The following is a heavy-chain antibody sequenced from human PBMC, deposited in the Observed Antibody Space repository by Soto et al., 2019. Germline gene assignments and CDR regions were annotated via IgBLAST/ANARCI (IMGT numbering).Heavy chain of an antibody. CDR2: IYWDDDK. Sequence: SGPTLVSPSQTLTLTCTFSGFSLSTNGVGVGWIRQPPGKALEWLAHIYWDDDKRYRPSLKSRLTITKDTSKNQVVLTMTNMDPMDTGTYYCAHRPRLRYFDNWGQGTLVTVSS. CDR1: GFSLSTNGVG. J-gene: IGHJ4*02. CDR3: AHRPRLRYFDN. D-gene: IGHD3-9*01. V-gene: IGHV2-5*02.